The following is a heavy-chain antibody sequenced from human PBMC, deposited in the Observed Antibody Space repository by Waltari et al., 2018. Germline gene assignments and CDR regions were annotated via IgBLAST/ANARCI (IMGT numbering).Heavy chain of an antibody. J-gene: IGHJ2*01. CDR2: IVPSFGTA. Sequence: QVHLIQSGSGVKNPGSSVKLSCKTSGDIFNNCGICWVRQVPGQGLEWMAGIVPSFGTANYAQKFQGRVTITADKSTSTAYMELSSLRSEDTAVYYCASRITMIVVVEGDWYFDLWGRGTLVTVSS. CDR1: GDIFNNCG. CDR3: ASRITMIVVVEGDWYFDL. V-gene: IGHV1-69*13. D-gene: IGHD3-22*01.